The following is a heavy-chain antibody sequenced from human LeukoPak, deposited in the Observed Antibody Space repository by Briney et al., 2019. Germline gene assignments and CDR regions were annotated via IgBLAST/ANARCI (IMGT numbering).Heavy chain of an antibody. V-gene: IGHV1-2*02. Sequence: ASVKVSCKASGYTFTGYYMHWVRQAPGQGLEWMGWINPNSGGTNYAQKFQGRVTMTRDTSISTAYMELSRLRSDDTAVYYCARDRSMVRGVINPSLLGYWGQGTLVTVSS. D-gene: IGHD3-10*01. CDR1: GYTFTGYY. CDR2: INPNSGGT. J-gene: IGHJ4*02. CDR3: ARDRSMVRGVINPSLLGY.